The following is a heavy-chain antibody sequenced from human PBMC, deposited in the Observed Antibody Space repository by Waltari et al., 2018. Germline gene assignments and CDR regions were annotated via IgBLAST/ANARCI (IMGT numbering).Heavy chain of an antibody. V-gene: IGHV1-69*01. D-gene: IGHD2-21*02. CDR3: ARDRIVVVTAITNYYYYGMDV. Sequence: QVQLVQSGAEVKKPGSSVKVSCKASGGTFSSYAISWVRQAPGQGLEWMGGIIPIFGTANYAQKFQGRVTITADESTSTAYMELSSLRSEDTAVYYCARDRIVVVTAITNYYYYGMDVWGQGTTVTVSS. CDR2: IIPIFGTA. J-gene: IGHJ6*02. CDR1: GGTFSSYA.